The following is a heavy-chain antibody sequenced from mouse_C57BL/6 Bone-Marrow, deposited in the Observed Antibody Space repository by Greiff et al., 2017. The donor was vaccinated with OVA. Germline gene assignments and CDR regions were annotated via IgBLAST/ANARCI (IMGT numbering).Heavy chain of an antibody. CDR1: GYSITSGYY. J-gene: IGHJ2*01. V-gene: IGHV3-6*01. CDR3: ARDGEYALDY. CDR2: ISYDGSN. D-gene: IGHD5-1*01. Sequence: VQLKESGPGLVKPSQSLSLTCSVTGYSITSGYYCNWLRQFPGNKLEWMGYISYDGSNNYNPSLKNRISITRDTSKNQFFLKLNSVTTEDTATYYCARDGEYALDYWGKGTTLTVSS.